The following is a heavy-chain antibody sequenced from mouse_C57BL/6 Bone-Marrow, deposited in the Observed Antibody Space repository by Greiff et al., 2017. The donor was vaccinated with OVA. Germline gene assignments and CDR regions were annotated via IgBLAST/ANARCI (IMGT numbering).Heavy chain of an antibody. CDR3: ARYYDYDSARFAY. CDR2: IYPGDGDT. V-gene: IGHV1-82*01. D-gene: IGHD2-4*01. CDR1: GYAFSSSW. J-gene: IGHJ3*01. Sequence: QVQLQQSGPELVKPGASVKISCKASGYAFSSSWMNWVKQRPGKGLEWIGRIYPGDGDTNYNGKFKGKATLTADKSSSTAYMQLSSLTSEDSAVYFCARYYDYDSARFAYWGQGTLVTISA.